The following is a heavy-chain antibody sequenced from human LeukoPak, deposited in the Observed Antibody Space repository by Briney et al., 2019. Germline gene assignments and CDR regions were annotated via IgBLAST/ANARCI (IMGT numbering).Heavy chain of an antibody. CDR1: GSSISDSNYY. CDR3: ARQSTIAAARIDP. D-gene: IGHD6-25*01. Sequence: PSETLSLTCTVSGSSISDSNYYWGWIRQPPGRGLEWIANIYYSGSAYYSPSLKSRVTVSIDTSKNQFSLKLNSVTAADTAVYYCARQSTIAAARIDPWGQGTLVTVSS. CDR2: IYYSGSA. V-gene: IGHV4-39*01. J-gene: IGHJ5*02.